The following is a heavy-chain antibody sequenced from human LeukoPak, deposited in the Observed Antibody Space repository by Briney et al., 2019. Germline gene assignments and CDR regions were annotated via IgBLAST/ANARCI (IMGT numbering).Heavy chain of an antibody. D-gene: IGHD6-13*01. Sequence: GGSLRLSCAASGFTFDDYAMLWVPQAPGKGLEWVSCICWNSGSIGYADSVKGRFTISRDNAKNSLYLQMNSLRAEDTALYYCAKDSSSWYYFDYWGQGTLVTVSS. J-gene: IGHJ4*02. CDR1: GFTFDDYA. CDR3: AKDSSSWYYFDY. CDR2: ICWNSGSI. V-gene: IGHV3-9*01.